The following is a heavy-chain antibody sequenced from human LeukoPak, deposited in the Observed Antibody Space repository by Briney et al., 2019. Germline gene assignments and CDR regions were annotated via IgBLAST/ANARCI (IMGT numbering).Heavy chain of an antibody. CDR2: IKQDGSEK. Sequence: GGSLRLSCAASGYTFSSYWMSWVPQAPGKGLEGVAHIKQDGSEKYYVDSVKGRFTISRDNAKNSLYLQMNSLRAENTAVYYCAREGDYKFDYWGQGTLVTVSS. J-gene: IGHJ4*02. CDR3: AREGDYKFDY. D-gene: IGHD4-11*01. CDR1: GYTFSSYW. V-gene: IGHV3-7*01.